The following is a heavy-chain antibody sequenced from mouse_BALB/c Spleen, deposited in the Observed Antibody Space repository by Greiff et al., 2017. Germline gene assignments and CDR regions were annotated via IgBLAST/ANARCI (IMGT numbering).Heavy chain of an antibody. J-gene: IGHJ1*01. CDR2: ISSGGSYT. V-gene: IGHV5-6*01. CDR3: ARRTTVVATSWYFDV. Sequence: EVKVVESGGDLVKPGGPLKLSCAASGFTFSSYGMSWVRQTPDKRLEWVATISSGGSYTYYPDSVKGRFTISRDNAKNTLYLQMSSLKSEDTAMYYCARRTTVVATSWYFDVWGAGTTVTVSS. CDR1: GFTFSSYG. D-gene: IGHD1-1*01.